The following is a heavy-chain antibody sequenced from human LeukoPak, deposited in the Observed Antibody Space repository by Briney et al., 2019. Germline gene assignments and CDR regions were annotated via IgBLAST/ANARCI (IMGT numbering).Heavy chain of an antibody. Sequence: GGSLRLSGAASGFTFSSYDMHWVRQATGKGLEWVSAIGTAGDTYYPGSVKGRFTISRENAKNSLYLQMNSLRAGDTAVYYCARDIFYYGSGPYYGMDVWGQGTTVTVSS. CDR2: IGTAGDT. CDR1: GFTFSSYD. J-gene: IGHJ6*02. V-gene: IGHV3-13*01. D-gene: IGHD3-10*01. CDR3: ARDIFYYGSGPYYGMDV.